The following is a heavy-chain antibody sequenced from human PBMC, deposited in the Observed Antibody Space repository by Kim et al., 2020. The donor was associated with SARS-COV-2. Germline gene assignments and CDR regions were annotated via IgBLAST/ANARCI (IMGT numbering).Heavy chain of an antibody. V-gene: IGHV5-51*01. CDR1: GYSFTSYW. CDR2: IYPGDSDT. Sequence: GESLKISCKGSGYSFTSYWIGWVRQMPGKGLEWMGIIYPGDSDTRYSPSFQGQVTISADKSISTAYLQWSSLKASDTAMYYCARQLLDPRGYSYENWYFDLWGRGTLVTVSS. CDR3: ARQLLDPRGYSYENWYFDL. D-gene: IGHD5-18*01. J-gene: IGHJ2*01.